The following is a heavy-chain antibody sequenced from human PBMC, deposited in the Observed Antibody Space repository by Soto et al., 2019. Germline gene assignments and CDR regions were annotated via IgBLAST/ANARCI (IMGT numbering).Heavy chain of an antibody. J-gene: IGHJ3*02. CDR2: IYYSGST. Sequence: QVQLQESGPGLVKPSATLSLTCTVSGGSISSYYWSWIRHPPGKGLEWIGYIYYSGSTNYNPSLESRVTLSVDTSKNEVSLRLSPVTAAATAVYYCARDGPPHYDFWSGYRSGAFDIWGQGTMVTVSS. CDR3: ARDGPPHYDFWSGYRSGAFDI. D-gene: IGHD3-3*01. V-gene: IGHV4-59*01. CDR1: GGSISSYY.